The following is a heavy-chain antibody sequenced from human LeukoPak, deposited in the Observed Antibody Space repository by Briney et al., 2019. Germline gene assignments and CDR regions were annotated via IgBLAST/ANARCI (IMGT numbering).Heavy chain of an antibody. CDR1: GGSISSSNYY. CDR3: ARVLHAPYLIDS. J-gene: IGHJ4*02. V-gene: IGHV4-39*07. D-gene: IGHD2-8*01. CDR2: VFRLQTVRT. Sequence: SETLSLTCTVSGGSISSSNYYWAWFRQPPGKGLEWIATVFRLQTVRTFNNPSLGSRVTMSLDPSHNQFSLNLTSVTAADTALYFCARVLHAPYLIDSWGQGTLVTVSS.